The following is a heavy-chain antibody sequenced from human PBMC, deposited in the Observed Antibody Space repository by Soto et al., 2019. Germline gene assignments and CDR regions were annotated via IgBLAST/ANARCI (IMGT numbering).Heavy chain of an antibody. Sequence: TSETLSLTCTVSGGSISSYFWSWIRQSPGKGLEWIGYIYYTGSPDYNASLKSRVTMSVDTSKNEFSLKLSSVTAADTAVYYCARRARGSSAFYYYYYMDVWGKGTTVTVSS. CDR1: GGSISSYF. CDR3: ARRARGSSAFYYYYYMDV. V-gene: IGHV4-59*08. CDR2: IYYTGSP. J-gene: IGHJ6*03. D-gene: IGHD6-19*01.